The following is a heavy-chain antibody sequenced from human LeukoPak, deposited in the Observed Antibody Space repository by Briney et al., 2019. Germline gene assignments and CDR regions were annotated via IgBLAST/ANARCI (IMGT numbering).Heavy chain of an antibody. CDR2: IIPIFGTA. V-gene: IGHV1-69*05. CDR1: GYTFTSYG. D-gene: IGHD6-13*01. CDR3: ARDLTAADYYYMDV. J-gene: IGHJ6*03. Sequence: GASVKVSCKASGYTFTSYGISWVRQAPGQGLEWMGGIIPIFGTANYAQKFQGRVTITTDESTSTAYMELSSLRSEDTAVYYCARDLTAADYYYMDVWGKGTTVTVSS.